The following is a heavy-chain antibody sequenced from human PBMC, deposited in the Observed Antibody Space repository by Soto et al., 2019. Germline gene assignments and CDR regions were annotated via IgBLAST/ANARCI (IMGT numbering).Heavy chain of an antibody. J-gene: IGHJ3*02. CDR1: GGSISSSSYY. CDR3: ARGGIVVVVAARDAFDI. V-gene: IGHV4-39*07. D-gene: IGHD2-15*01. CDR2: IYYSGST. Sequence: PSETLSLTCTVSGGSISSSSYYWGWIRQPPGKGLEWIGSIYYSGSTYYNPSLKSRVTISVDTSKNQFSLKLSSVTAADTAVYYCARGGIVVVVAARDAFDIWGQGTMVTVSS.